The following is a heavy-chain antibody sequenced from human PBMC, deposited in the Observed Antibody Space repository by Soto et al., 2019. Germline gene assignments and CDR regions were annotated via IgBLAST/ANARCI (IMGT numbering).Heavy chain of an antibody. D-gene: IGHD5-18*01. Sequence: QVQLVQSGAEVKKPGASVKVSCKASGYTITSYSISWVRQAPGQGLEWMGWISAYNGNTYHARKLQGRVTMTTDTSTSTAYMELRSLSSDDTAVYYCARDVGYGLIDYWGQGTLVTVSS. CDR1: GYTITSYS. V-gene: IGHV1-18*01. CDR2: ISAYNGNT. CDR3: ARDVGYGLIDY. J-gene: IGHJ4*02.